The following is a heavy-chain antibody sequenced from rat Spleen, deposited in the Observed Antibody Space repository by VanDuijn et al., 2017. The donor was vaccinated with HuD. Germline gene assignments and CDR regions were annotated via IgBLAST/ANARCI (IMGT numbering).Heavy chain of an antibody. V-gene: IGHV5-31*01. CDR1: GLTFNNYW. CDR2: ITHNDGNT. D-gene: IGHD1-6*01. Sequence: EVQLVESGGGLVQSGGSLTLSCIASGLTFNNYWMTWIRQAPGKGLEWIASITHNDGNTWYPDSVRGRFTISRDNAKSTLYLQMDSLRSEDTATYYCTTALVMYTTDLPPMDAWGQGASVTVSS. J-gene: IGHJ4*01. CDR3: TTALVMYTTDLPPMDA.